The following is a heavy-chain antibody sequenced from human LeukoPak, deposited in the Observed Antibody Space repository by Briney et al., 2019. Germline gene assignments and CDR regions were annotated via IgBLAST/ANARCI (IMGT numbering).Heavy chain of an antibody. J-gene: IGHJ4*02. D-gene: IGHD5-18*01. CDR2: IYYSGST. V-gene: IGHV4-59*01. CDR1: DGSISSYY. Sequence: NPSETLSLTCTVSDGSISSYYWSWIRQPPGKGLEWIGYIYYSGSTNYNPSLKSRVTISVDTSKNQFSLKLSSVTAADTAVYYCAREGYSYGYDYWGQGTLVTVSS. CDR3: AREGYSYGYDY.